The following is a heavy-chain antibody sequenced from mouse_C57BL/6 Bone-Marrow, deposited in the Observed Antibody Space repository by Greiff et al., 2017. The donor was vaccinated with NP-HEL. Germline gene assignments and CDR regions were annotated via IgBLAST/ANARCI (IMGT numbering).Heavy chain of an antibody. CDR3: ARNAGHDRGY. J-gene: IGHJ2*01. CDR1: GYTFTSYW. V-gene: IGHV1-61*01. D-gene: IGHD2-14*01. CDR2: IYPSDSET. Sequence: VQLQQPGAELVRPGSSVKLSCKASGYTFTSYWMDWVKQRPGQGLEWIGNIYPSDSETHYNQKFKDKATLTVDKSSSTAYMQLSSLTSEDSAVYYCARNAGHDRGYWGQGTTLTVSS.